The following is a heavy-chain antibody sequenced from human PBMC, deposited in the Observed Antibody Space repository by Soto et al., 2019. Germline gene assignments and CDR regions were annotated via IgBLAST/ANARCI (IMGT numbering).Heavy chain of an antibody. D-gene: IGHD3-9*01. CDR2: INPNSGGT. CDR3: ARGRGLRYFDRLYYSDY. CDR1: GYTFTGYY. J-gene: IGHJ4*02. Sequence: ASVKVSCKASGYTFTGYYMHWVRQAPGQGLEWMGWINPNSGGTNYAQKFQGWVTMTRDTSISTAYMELSRLRSDDTAVYYCARGRGLRYFDRLYYSDYWGQGTLVTVSS. V-gene: IGHV1-2*04.